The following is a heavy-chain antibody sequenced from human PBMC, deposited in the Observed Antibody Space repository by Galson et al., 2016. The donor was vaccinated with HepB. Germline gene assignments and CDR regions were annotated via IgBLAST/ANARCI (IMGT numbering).Heavy chain of an antibody. CDR2: IYWNDYK. CDR3: AHTDYDYVWGSYIGRGYFDY. CDR1: GFSLNTSGVG. D-gene: IGHD3-16*01. J-gene: IGHJ4*02. Sequence: PALVKPTQTLTLSCTFSGFSLNTSGVGVGWIRQSPRQALEWLAVIYWNDYKRYSPSLKSRLTITKDTSKNQVVLTMTNMDPVDTATYYCAHTDYDYVWGSYIGRGYFDYWGQGTLVTVSS. V-gene: IGHV2-5*01.